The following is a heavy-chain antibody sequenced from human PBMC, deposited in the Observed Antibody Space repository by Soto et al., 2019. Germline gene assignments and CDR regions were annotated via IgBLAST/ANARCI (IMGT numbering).Heavy chain of an antibody. CDR3: ARDGGVAVAVDAFDL. V-gene: IGHV3-20*04. D-gene: IGHD6-19*01. J-gene: IGHJ3*01. CDR2: ITWNSGST. Sequence: EVELVESGGGVVRPGGSLRLSCAASGFRFDDFGMSWVRQAPGKGLEWVSGITWNSGSTGYADSVKGRFRISRDNAKNGLYLQMDGLRAEETAFYYCARDGGVAVAVDAFDLWGQGTMVTVSS. CDR1: GFRFDDFG.